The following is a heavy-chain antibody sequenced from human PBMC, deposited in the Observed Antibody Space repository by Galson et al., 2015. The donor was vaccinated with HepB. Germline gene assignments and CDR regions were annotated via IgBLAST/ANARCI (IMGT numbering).Heavy chain of an antibody. V-gene: IGHV3-23*01. D-gene: IGHD6-13*01. J-gene: IGHJ6*02. Sequence: SLRLSCAASGFTFSSYAMSWVRQAPGKGLEWVSAISGSGGSTYYADSVKGRFTISRDNSKNTLYLQMNSLRAEDTAVYYCAKTLPRIAAAGAARYYGMDVWGQGTTVTVSS. CDR2: ISGSGGST. CDR1: GFTFSSYA. CDR3: AKTLPRIAAAGAARYYGMDV.